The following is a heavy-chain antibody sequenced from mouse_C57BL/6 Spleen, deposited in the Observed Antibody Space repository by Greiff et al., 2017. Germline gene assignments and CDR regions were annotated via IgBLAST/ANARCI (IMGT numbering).Heavy chain of an antibody. CDR2: INPSSGYT. D-gene: IGHD2-14*01. Sequence: QVQLQQSGAELARPGASVKMSCKASGYTFTSYSMHWVKQRPGQGLEWIGYINPSSGYTKYNQKFKDKATLTVDKSSSTAYMQLSSLTSEDSAVYDCAKSGSKGYMDYWGQGTTLTVSS. J-gene: IGHJ2*01. CDR3: AKSGSKGYMDY. CDR1: GYTFTSYS. V-gene: IGHV1-4*01.